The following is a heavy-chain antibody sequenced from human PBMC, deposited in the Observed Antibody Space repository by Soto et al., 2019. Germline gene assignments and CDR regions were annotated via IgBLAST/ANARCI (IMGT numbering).Heavy chain of an antibody. D-gene: IGHD3-10*01. V-gene: IGHV3-23*01. CDR3: AKRRVLPPNSGTSSLYYYYMDV. Sequence: GGSLRLSCAASGFTFSSYAMSWVRHAPGKGLEWVSAISGSGGSTYYADSVKGRFTISRDNSKNTLYLQMNSLRAEDTAVYYCAKRRVLPPNSGTSSLYYYYMDVWGKGTTVTVSS. CDR2: ISGSGGST. J-gene: IGHJ6*03. CDR1: GFTFSSYA.